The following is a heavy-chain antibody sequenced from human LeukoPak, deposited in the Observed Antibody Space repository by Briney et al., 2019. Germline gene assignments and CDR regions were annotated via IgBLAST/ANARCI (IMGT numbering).Heavy chain of an antibody. CDR2: INHSGST. CDR1: GGSFSGYY. CDR3: ARGLVYYDFWSGYSHNNWFDS. J-gene: IGHJ5*01. D-gene: IGHD3-3*01. V-gene: IGHV4-34*01. Sequence: SETLSLTCAVYGGSFSGYYWSWIRQPPGKGLEWIGEINHSGSTNYNPSLKSRVTISVDTSKNQFSLKLSSVTAADTAVYYCARGLVYYDFWSGYSHNNWFDSWGQGTLVTVSS.